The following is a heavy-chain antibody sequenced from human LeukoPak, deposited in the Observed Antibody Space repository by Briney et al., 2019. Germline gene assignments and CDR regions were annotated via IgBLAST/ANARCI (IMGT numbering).Heavy chain of an antibody. Sequence: PSETLSLTCTVSGGSISSSSYYWGWIRQPPGKGLEWIGSIYYSGSTYYNPSLKSRVTISVDTSKNQFSLKLSSVTAADTAVYYCAKYCSSTSCDSDYWGQGTLVTVSS. V-gene: IGHV4-39*01. D-gene: IGHD2-2*01. J-gene: IGHJ4*02. CDR2: IYYSGST. CDR3: AKYCSSTSCDSDY. CDR1: GGSISSSSYY.